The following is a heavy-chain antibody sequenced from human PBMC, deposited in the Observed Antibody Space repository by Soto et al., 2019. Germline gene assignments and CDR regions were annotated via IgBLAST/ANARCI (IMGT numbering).Heavy chain of an antibody. J-gene: IGHJ5*02. CDR1: GYSFTYYW. V-gene: IGHV5-10-1*03. Sequence: EVHLVQSGAEVKKPGESLRISCKGYGYSFTYYWISWMRQMPGKGLEWMGRIDSTDSYTKYNPSFQGHVTISADQSINTAYLQWSSLKASDTAIYYCAGQRAGSPKYNFFDPWGQGTLVTVSS. CDR3: AGQRAGSPKYNFFDP. CDR2: IDSTDSYT. D-gene: IGHD1-26*01.